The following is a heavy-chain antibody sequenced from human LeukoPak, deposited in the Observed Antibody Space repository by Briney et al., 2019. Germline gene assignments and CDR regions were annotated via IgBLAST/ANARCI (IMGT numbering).Heavy chain of an antibody. V-gene: IGHV3-30*03. D-gene: IGHD3-10*01. J-gene: IGHJ4*02. Sequence: GGSLRLSCAASGFTFSSYGIHWVRQAPGKGLEWVAVISYDGSNKYYADSVKGRLTISRDNSKNTLYLQMNSLRAEDTAVYYCARGSSGSYYTLFDYWGQGTLVTVSS. CDR3: ARGSSGSYYTLFDY. CDR1: GFTFSSYG. CDR2: ISYDGSNK.